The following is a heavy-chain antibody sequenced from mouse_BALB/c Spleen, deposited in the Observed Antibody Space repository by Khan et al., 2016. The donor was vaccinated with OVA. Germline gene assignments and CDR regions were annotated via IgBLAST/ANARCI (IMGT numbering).Heavy chain of an antibody. V-gene: IGHV1-5*01. D-gene: IGHD2-1*01. CDR1: GYSFTSYW. Sequence: VQLKESGTVLARPGASVKMSCKASGYSFTSYWMHWVKQRPGQGLEWIGAIYTGNSDTSYNQKFKGQAKLTAVTSASTAYMEISSLKNEDSAVYDCTDGNYVGGFAYWGQGTLVTVSA. CDR3: TDGNYVGGFAY. J-gene: IGHJ3*01. CDR2: IYTGNSDT.